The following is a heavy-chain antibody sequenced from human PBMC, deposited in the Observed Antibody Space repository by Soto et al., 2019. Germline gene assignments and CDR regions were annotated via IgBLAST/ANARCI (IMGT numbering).Heavy chain of an antibody. CDR2: INPNSGGT. D-gene: IGHD1-26*01. J-gene: IGHJ5*02. CDR1: GYTFTGYY. V-gene: IGHV1-2*02. CDR3: ASDMWELLPWIDP. Sequence: ASVKVSCKASGYTFTGYYMHWVRQAPGQGLEWMGWINPNSGGTNYAQKFQGRVTMTRDTSSSTAYMELGRQRSDDTAVYDCASDMWELLPWIDPWGQGTLVTVSS.